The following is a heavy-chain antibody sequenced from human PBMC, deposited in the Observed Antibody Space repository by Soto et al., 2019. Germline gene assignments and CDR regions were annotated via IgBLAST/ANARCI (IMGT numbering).Heavy chain of an antibody. CDR2: INHSGST. D-gene: IGHD6-13*01. V-gene: IGHV4-34*01. J-gene: IGHJ4*02. Sequence: QVQLQQWGAGLLKPSETLSLTCAVYGGSFSGYYWSWIRQPPGKGLEWIGEINHSGSTNYNPSLKSRVTXXVXTXKNQFSLKLSSVTAADTAVYYCARDPRGIAAYYFDYWGQGTLVTVSS. CDR1: GGSFSGYY. CDR3: ARDPRGIAAYYFDY.